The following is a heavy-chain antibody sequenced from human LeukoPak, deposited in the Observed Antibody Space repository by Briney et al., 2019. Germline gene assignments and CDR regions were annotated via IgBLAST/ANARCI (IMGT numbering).Heavy chain of an antibody. CDR3: AREPSQDYDFWSGYRNWFDP. V-gene: IGHV4-61*02. J-gene: IGHJ5*02. CDR1: GGSISSGSYY. D-gene: IGHD3-3*01. CDR2: IYTSGST. Sequence: PSQTLSLTCTVSGGSISSGSYYWSWIRQPAGKGLEWIGRIYTSGSTNYNPSLNSRVTISVDTSQNPFSLKLSSVTATDTAVYYCAREPSQDYDFWSGYRNWFDPWGQGTLVTVSS.